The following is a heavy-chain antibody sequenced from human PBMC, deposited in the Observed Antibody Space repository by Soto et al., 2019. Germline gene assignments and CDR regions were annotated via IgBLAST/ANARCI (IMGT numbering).Heavy chain of an antibody. V-gene: IGHV3-72*01. D-gene: IGHD4-17*01. CDR3: ARELMTTVTYFDY. Sequence: EVQLVESGGGLVQAGGSLRLSCAASGFTFSDHYMDWVRQAPGKGLEWVGRTKNKAKSFTTEYAASVKGRFTISRDDAKNSLHLQMSSLETEDTAVYYCARELMTTVTYFDYWGQGTLVTVSS. J-gene: IGHJ4*02. CDR2: TKNKAKSFTT. CDR1: GFTFSDHY.